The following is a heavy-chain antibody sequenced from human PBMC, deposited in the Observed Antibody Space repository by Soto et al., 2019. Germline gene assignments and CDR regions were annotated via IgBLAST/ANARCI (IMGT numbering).Heavy chain of an antibody. V-gene: IGHV3-64*01. CDR2: ISSNGGTT. J-gene: IGHJ4*02. Sequence: EVQLVESGGGMVQPGGSLRLSCLASGFTFSSYDMHWVRQAPGKGLEYVSSISSNGGTTYYGNSVKGRFTISRDNSKNTLYLQMGSLRAEDMAVYYCVRRVSGNYDYWGQGTLVTVSS. D-gene: IGHD1-7*01. CDR1: GFTFSSYD. CDR3: VRRVSGNYDY.